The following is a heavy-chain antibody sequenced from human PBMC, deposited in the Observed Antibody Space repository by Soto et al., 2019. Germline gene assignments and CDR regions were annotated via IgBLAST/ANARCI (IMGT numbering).Heavy chain of an antibody. V-gene: IGHV3-23*01. D-gene: IGHD1-26*01. Sequence: GGSLRLSCAASGFTFDSYAMTWVRQAPGKGLEWVSTISGSGVNTYYADSVKGRFTVSRDNPKTTVYLQMNSLRAEDTAVYYCAKDLNGYSGSYSFPFLDSWGQGALVTVSS. J-gene: IGHJ4*02. CDR2: ISGSGVNT. CDR3: AKDLNGYSGSYSFPFLDS. CDR1: GFTFDSYA.